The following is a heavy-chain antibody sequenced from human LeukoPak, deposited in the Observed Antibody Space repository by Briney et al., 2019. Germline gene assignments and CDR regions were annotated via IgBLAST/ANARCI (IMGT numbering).Heavy chain of an antibody. CDR1: GGSISSYY. CDR2: IYYSGAT. CDR3: ARGGTDFDY. J-gene: IGHJ4*02. V-gene: IGHV4-59*08. D-gene: IGHD2-15*01. Sequence: SETLSLTCTVSGGSISSYYWSWIRQAPGRGLEWIGHIYYSGATNYNPSLESRVTISVDTSKNQFSLKLTSVTATDTALYYCARGGTDFDYWGQGTPVTVSS.